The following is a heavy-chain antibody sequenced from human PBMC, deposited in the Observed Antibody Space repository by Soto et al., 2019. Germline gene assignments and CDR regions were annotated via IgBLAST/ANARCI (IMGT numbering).Heavy chain of an antibody. CDR3: ATSYVFLSEFDY. D-gene: IGHD2-21*01. Sequence: ASETLSLTCTVSGGSISSSSYYWGWIRQPPGKGLEWIGSIYYIGSTYYNPSLKSRVTISVDTSKNQFSLKLSSVTAADTAVYYCATSYVFLSEFDYWGQGTLVTVSS. J-gene: IGHJ4*02. CDR2: IYYIGST. V-gene: IGHV4-39*01. CDR1: GGSISSSSYY.